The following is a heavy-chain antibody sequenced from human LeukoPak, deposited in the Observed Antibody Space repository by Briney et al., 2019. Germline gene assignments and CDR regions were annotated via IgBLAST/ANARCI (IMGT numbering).Heavy chain of an antibody. CDR1: GFTFSDYY. D-gene: IGHD3-22*01. J-gene: IGHJ5*02. CDR3: ARRDCDSIKCRGSNWFDP. CDR2: ISSSGSTI. V-gene: IGHV3-11*04. Sequence: PGGSLRLSCAASGFTFSDYYMSWIRQAPGKGLEWVSYISSSGSTIYYADSVKGRFTISRDNAKKSLYLQMNNLRAEDTAVYYCARRDCDSIKCRGSNWFDPWGQGTLVSVSS.